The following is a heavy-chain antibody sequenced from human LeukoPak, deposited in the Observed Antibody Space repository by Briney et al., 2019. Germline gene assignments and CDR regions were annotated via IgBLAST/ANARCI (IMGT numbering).Heavy chain of an antibody. CDR3: AKFEFGF. V-gene: IGHV3-23*01. Sequence: GGTLRLSCAASGFTFSNYGMSWVRQAPGKGLECVSSINTDGAKTYHEDSVKGRFSISRDNSKNTLILQMNSLRDEDTAVYYCAKFEFGFWGQGTLVTVSS. J-gene: IGHJ4*02. CDR1: GFTFSNYG. D-gene: IGHD3-16*01. CDR2: INTDGAKT.